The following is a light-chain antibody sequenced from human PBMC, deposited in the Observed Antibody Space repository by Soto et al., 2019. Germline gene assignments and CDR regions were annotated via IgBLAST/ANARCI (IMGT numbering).Light chain of an antibody. Sequence: IQLTQSPSSLSASVGDSVTITCRASQGISRYLSWYQQKPGRAPKLLISAASTLQSGVPARFSGSGSGTDFTLRITSLQPEDFATYYCQQLNTYPVTFGGGTKVDIK. CDR2: AAS. V-gene: IGKV1-9*01. J-gene: IGKJ4*01. CDR1: QGISRY. CDR3: QQLNTYPVT.